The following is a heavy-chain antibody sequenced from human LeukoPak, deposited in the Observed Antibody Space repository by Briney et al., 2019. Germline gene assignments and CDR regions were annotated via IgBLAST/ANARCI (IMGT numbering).Heavy chain of an antibody. CDR2: ISAYNGNT. Sequence: GASVKVSCRASSYNFAAYGISWVRQAPGQGLEWMGWISAYNGNTNYAQRLQGRVTMITDTSTNTAYMELRSLRSDDTAVYYCARDRAQETLGVFFWHFWGQGTLVTVSS. V-gene: IGHV1-18*01. CDR3: ARDRAQETLGVFFWHF. CDR1: SYNFAAYG. J-gene: IGHJ4*02. D-gene: IGHD1-26*01.